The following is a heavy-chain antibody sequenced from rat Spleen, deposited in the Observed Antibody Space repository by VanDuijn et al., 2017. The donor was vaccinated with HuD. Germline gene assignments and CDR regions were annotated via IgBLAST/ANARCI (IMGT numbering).Heavy chain of an antibody. J-gene: IGHJ2*01. V-gene: IGHV2-47*01. Sequence: QVQLKESGPGLVQPSQTLSLTCTVSGLSLTSSSVSWIRQPPGKGLEWMGIMWSGGDTDYNSALKSRLSISRDTSKSQVFLKMNNLQTEDTSMYFCATQHYYDGYYRDNWGQGVMVTVSS. CDR3: ATQHYYDGYYRDN. D-gene: IGHD1-12*03. CDR2: MWSGGDT. CDR1: GLSLTSSS.